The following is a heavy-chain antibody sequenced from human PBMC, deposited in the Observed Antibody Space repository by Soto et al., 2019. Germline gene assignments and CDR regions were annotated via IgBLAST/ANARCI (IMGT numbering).Heavy chain of an antibody. V-gene: IGHV3-64*01. J-gene: IGHJ4*02. CDR3: ARLASSSSYYLAY. D-gene: IGHD3-22*01. Sequence: GGSLRLSCAASGFTFSSFAVHWVRQAPGKGLESVSAISSNGGTTYYANSVKGRFTISRDNSKNTLYLQMGSLRAEDMAVYYCARLASSSSYYLAYWGQGTLVTVSS. CDR1: GFTFSSFA. CDR2: ISSNGGTT.